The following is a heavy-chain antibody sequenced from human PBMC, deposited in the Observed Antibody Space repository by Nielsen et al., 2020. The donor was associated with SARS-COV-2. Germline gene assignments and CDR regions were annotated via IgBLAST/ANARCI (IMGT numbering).Heavy chain of an antibody. Sequence: GESLKISCAASGFTVSSNYMSWVRQAPGKGLEWVSVIYSGGSTYYADSVKGRFTISRDNSKNTLYLQMNSLRAEDTAVYYCVRDNPLMVRGVIITSWFDPWGQGTLVTVSS. J-gene: IGHJ5*02. CDR1: GFTVSSNY. V-gene: IGHV3-53*01. CDR3: VRDNPLMVRGVIITSWFDP. CDR2: IYSGGST. D-gene: IGHD3-10*01.